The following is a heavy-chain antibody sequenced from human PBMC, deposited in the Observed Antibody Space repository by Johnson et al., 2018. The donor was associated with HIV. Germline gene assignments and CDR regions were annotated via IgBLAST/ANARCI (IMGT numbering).Heavy chain of an antibody. Sequence: QVQLVESGGGLVKPGGSLRLSCAASGFTFSDYYMSWIRQAPGKGPEWVSYISSSGSTIYYADSVKGRFTISRDNAKNSLYLQMNSLRAEDTAVYYCASPKTPTRVVRGAFDIWGQGTMVTVSS. CDR1: GFTFSDYY. CDR2: ISSSGSTI. CDR3: ASPKTPTRVVRGAFDI. D-gene: IGHD3-10*01. V-gene: IGHV3-11*04. J-gene: IGHJ3*02.